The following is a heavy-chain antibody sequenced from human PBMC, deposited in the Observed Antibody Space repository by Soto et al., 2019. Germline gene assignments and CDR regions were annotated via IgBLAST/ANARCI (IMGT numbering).Heavy chain of an antibody. V-gene: IGHV4-39*02. CDR3: ARGLRLDFDS. J-gene: IGHJ4*02. CDR2: IYSSGST. Sequence: SETLSLTCTLSTDSISDTSYFWGWIRLSPGKGLEWIGSIYSSGSTYYNPSLKSRVTISIDTSKKYFSLKLSSMTAADTAVYFCARGLRLDFDSWGQGTLVTVSS. CDR1: TDSISDTSYF.